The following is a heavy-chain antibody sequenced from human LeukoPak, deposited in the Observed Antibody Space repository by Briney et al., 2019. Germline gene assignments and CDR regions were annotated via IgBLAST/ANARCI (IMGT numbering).Heavy chain of an antibody. CDR1: GGSISSYY. J-gene: IGHJ6*03. Sequence: SETLSLTCTVSGGSISSYYWSWIRQPPGKGLEWIGYIYYSGSTNYNPSLKSRVTISVDTSKNQFSLKLSSVTAADTAVYYCARAKMETLTSSAIFGVVRDYYMDVWGKGTTVTVSS. V-gene: IGHV4-59*01. CDR2: IYYSGST. D-gene: IGHD3-3*01. CDR3: ARAKMETLTSSAIFGVVRDYYMDV.